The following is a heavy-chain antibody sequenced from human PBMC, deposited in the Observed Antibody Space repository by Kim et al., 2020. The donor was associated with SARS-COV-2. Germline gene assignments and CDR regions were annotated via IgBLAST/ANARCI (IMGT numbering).Heavy chain of an antibody. J-gene: IGHJ4*02. CDR3: AKSQLNDGGFDY. Sequence: YYPNSVKGRFTIARDNSKNTLYLKMNSLRAEDTAVYYCAKSQLNDGGFDYWGQGTLVTVSS. V-gene: IGHV3-23*01.